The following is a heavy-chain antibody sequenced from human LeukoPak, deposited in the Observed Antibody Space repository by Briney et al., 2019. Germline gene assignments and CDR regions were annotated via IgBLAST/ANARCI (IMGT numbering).Heavy chain of an antibody. J-gene: IGHJ4*02. V-gene: IGHV4-4*02. CDR1: GGSISSSYW. D-gene: IGHD4-17*01. Sequence: SETLSLTCTVSGGSISSSYWWTWVRQPPGKGLEWIGEIYHSGSTNYNPSLKSRVTISVDKSKNQFSLRLSSVTAADTAVYYCARSRYGDYDYWGQGTLVTVSS. CDR2: IYHSGST. CDR3: ARSRYGDYDY.